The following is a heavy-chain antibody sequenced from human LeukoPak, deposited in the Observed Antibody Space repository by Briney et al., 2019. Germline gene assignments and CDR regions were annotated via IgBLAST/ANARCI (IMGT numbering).Heavy chain of an antibody. D-gene: IGHD3-3*01. Sequence: SETLSLTCAVSGYSINSGYYWGWIRQPPGKGLEWIGSIYHSGSTYYNPSLKSRVTISVDTSKNQFSLKLSSVTAVDTAVYYCARESITIFGLFDYWGQGTLVTVSS. V-gene: IGHV4-38-2*02. CDR2: IYHSGST. CDR3: ARESITIFGLFDY. J-gene: IGHJ4*02. CDR1: GYSINSGYY.